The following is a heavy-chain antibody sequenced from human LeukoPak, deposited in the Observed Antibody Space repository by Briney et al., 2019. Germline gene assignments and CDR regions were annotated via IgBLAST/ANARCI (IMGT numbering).Heavy chain of an antibody. CDR2: IAKDGTDI. CDR3: VKAGYYDSSGYYYYLDY. CDR1: GFSFSSCG. J-gene: IGHJ4*02. Sequence: GGSLRLSCAASGFSFSSCGMHWVRQTPDKGLEWVAAIAKDGTDIHYVDSVKGRFTISRDNSRNTLYLQMFSLSTEDTAVYYCVKAGYYDSSGYYYYLDYWGQGTLVSVSS. V-gene: IGHV3-30*18. D-gene: IGHD3-22*01.